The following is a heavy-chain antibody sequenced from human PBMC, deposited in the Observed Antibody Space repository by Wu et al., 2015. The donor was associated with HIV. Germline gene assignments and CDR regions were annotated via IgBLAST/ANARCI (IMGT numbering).Heavy chain of an antibody. CDR2: IIPIFGTA. J-gene: IGHJ3*02. Sequence: GLEWMGGIIPIFGTANYAQKFQGRVTITTDESTSTAYMELSSLRSEDTAVYYCARVSVQWLVPTGAFDIWGQGTMVTVSS. D-gene: IGHD6-19*01. V-gene: IGHV1-69*05. CDR3: ARVSVQWLVPTGAFDI.